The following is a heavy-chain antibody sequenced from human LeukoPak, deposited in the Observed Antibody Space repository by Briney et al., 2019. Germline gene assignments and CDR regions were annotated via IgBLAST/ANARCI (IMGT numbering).Heavy chain of an antibody. D-gene: IGHD5-18*01. J-gene: IGHJ4*02. CDR1: GGSISSGSYY. CDR2: IYYSGST. CDR3: ARVNHVDTARYDY. V-gene: IGHV4-39*07. Sequence: SETLSLTCTVSGGSISSGSYYWGWIRQPPGKGLEWIGSIYYSGSTYYNPSLKSRVTISVDTSKNQFSLKLSSVTAADTAVYYCARVNHVDTARYDYWGQGTLVTVSS.